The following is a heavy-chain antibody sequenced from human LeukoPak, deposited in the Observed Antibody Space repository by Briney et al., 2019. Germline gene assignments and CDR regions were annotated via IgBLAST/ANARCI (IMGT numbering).Heavy chain of an antibody. D-gene: IGHD6-19*01. CDR1: GGFISSSS. V-gene: IGHV3-21*01. Sequence: PSETLSLTCTVSGGFISSSSYYWGWIRQPPGKGLEWVSSISSSSSYIYYADSVKGRFTISRDNAKNSLYLQMNSLRAEDTAVYYCARDSSGWYPSDYWGQGTLVTVSS. CDR3: ARDSSGWYPSDY. CDR2: ISSSSSYI. J-gene: IGHJ4*02.